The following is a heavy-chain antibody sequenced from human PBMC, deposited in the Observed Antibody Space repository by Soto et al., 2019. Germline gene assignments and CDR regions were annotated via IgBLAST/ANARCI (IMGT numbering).Heavy chain of an antibody. V-gene: IGHV1-2*02. CDR3: ARAGGITGTRSSGGSGAFDI. Sequence: ASVKVSCKASGYTFTGYYMHWVRQAPGQGLEWMGWINPNSGGTNYAQKFQGGVTMTRDTSISTAYMELSRLRSDDTAVYYCARAGGITGTRSSGGSGAFDIWGQGTMVTVSS. CDR1: GYTFTGYY. CDR2: INPNSGGT. D-gene: IGHD1-7*01. J-gene: IGHJ3*02.